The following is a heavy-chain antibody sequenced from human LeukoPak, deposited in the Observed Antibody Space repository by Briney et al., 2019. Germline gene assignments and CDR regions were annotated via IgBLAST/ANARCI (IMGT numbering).Heavy chain of an antibody. D-gene: IGHD6-13*01. CDR3: ARDNSSPIAAAGTLDY. CDR1: GFTFSSYS. V-gene: IGHV3-21*01. Sequence: GGSLRLSCAASGFTFSSYSMNWVRQAPGKGLEWVSSISSSSSYIYYADSVKGRFTISRDNAKNSLYLQMNSLRAEDTAVYYCARDNSSPIAAAGTLDYWGQGTLVTVSS. J-gene: IGHJ4*02. CDR2: ISSSSSYI.